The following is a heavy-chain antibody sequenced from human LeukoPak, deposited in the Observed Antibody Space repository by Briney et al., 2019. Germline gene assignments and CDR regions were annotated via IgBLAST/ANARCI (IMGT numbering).Heavy chain of an antibody. CDR1: RFTFSSYG. Sequence: PGGSLRLSCAASRFTFSSYGMSWVCQAPGKGLEWVSGISGSAGSTYYADSVKGRFTISRDNSKNTLYLQLNSLRAEDTAVYYCAKGIDYYGSGTLPYWGQGTLVTVSS. D-gene: IGHD3-10*01. V-gene: IGHV3-23*01. CDR3: AKGIDYYGSGTLPY. CDR2: ISGSAGST. J-gene: IGHJ4*02.